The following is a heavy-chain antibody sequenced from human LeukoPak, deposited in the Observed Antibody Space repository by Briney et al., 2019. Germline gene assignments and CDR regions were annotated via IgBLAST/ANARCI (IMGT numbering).Heavy chain of an antibody. CDR2: IKQDESDK. J-gene: IGHJ4*02. CDR1: GFTFSSYW. CDR3: ARDKIEGPTKLDY. Sequence: GGSLRLSCAASGFTFSSYWMSWVRQAPGKGLEWVANIKQDESDKYYVDSVKGRFTISRDNAKNSLYLQMNSLRAEDTAVYYCARDKIEGPTKLDYWGQGILVTVSA. D-gene: IGHD1-1*01. V-gene: IGHV3-7*01.